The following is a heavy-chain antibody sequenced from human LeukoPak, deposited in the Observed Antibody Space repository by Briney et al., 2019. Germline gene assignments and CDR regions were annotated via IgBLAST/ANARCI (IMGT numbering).Heavy chain of an antibody. CDR1: GFTFDDYA. D-gene: IGHD5-18*01. J-gene: IGHJ4*02. Sequence: GGSLRLSCAASGFTFDDYAMHWVRQAPGKGLEWVSGISWNSGSIGYADSVKGRFTISRDNAKNSLYLQMNSLRAEDTALYYCAKDMRGYSYAPDYWGQGTLVTVAS. CDR2: ISWNSGSI. V-gene: IGHV3-9*01. CDR3: AKDMRGYSYAPDY.